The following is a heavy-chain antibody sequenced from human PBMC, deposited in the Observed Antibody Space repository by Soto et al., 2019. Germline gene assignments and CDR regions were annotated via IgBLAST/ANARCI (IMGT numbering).Heavy chain of an antibody. J-gene: IGHJ4*02. CDR3: AHSDGGYEFKFFDF. D-gene: IGHD5-18*01. Sequence: QITLQESGPTLVKPTQTLTLTCTFSGFSFTTAGVAVAWIRQTPGGALEWLTRIYYNADRRFSPSLKTRLTITWDTSKNHVVLSLTNVDPGDTATYFCAHSDGGYEFKFFDFWGQGIPVTVSS. CDR1: GFSFTTAGVA. CDR2: IYYNADR. V-gene: IGHV2-5*01.